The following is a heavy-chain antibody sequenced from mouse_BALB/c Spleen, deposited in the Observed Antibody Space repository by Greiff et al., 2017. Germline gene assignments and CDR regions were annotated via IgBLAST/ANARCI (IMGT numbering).Heavy chain of an antibody. CDR3: ARHETGTKGYYYYFDY. Sequence: VQLQQSGAELVKPGASVKLSCKASGYTFTEYTIHWVKQRSGQGLEWIGWFYPGSGSIKYNEKFKDKATLTADKSSSTVYMELSRLTSEDSAVYFCARHETGTKGYYYYFDYWGQGTTLTVSS. V-gene: IGHV1-62-2*01. D-gene: IGHD4-1*01. CDR2: FYPGSGSI. CDR1: GYTFTEYT. J-gene: IGHJ2*01.